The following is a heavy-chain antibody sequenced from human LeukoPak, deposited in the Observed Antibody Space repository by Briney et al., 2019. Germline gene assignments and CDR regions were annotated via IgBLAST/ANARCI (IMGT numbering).Heavy chain of an antibody. J-gene: IGHJ4*02. D-gene: IGHD6-13*01. CDR1: GGSISSSNW. CDR3: ARGPGYPPYYFDY. CDR2: IYHSGST. Sequence: KTSETLSLTCAVSGGSISSSNWWSWVRQPPGKGLEWIGEIYHSGSTNYNPSLKSRVTISVDKSKNQFSLKLSSVTAADTAVYYCARGPGYPPYYFDYWGQGTLVTVSS. V-gene: IGHV4-4*02.